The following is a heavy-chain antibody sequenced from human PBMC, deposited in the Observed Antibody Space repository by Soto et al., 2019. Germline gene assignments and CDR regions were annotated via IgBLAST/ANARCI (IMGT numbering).Heavy chain of an antibody. CDR1: GDSVSSTSAA. CDR2: TYYRSRWYN. J-gene: IGHJ6*03. Sequence: QVQLQESGPGLVKPSQTLSLTCAISGDSVSSTSAAWNWIRLSPSRGLEWLARTYYRSRWYNDYAVFVRSRITVNPDTSKNQFSLQLTSVTPEDTAVYYCAGTTSHQWYYMDVWGKGTTVTVSS. V-gene: IGHV6-1*01. CDR3: AGTTSHQWYYMDV. D-gene: IGHD1-7*01.